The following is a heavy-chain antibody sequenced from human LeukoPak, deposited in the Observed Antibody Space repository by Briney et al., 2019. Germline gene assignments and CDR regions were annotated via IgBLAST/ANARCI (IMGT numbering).Heavy chain of an antibody. D-gene: IGHD3-22*01. CDR3: TRPYYYDSSGYRRDI. V-gene: IGHV3-73*01. J-gene: IGHJ3*02. CDR2: IRSKANSYAT. Sequence: GGSLRLSCAASGFTFSGSAMHWVRQASGKGLDRVGRIRSKANSYATAYAASVKGRFTISRDDSKNTAYLQMNSLKSEDTAVYYCTRPYYYDSSGYRRDIWGQGTMVTVSS. CDR1: GFTFSGSA.